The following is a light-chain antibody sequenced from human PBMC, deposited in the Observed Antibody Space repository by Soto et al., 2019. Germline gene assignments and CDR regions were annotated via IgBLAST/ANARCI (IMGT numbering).Light chain of an antibody. CDR2: DAS. V-gene: IGKV1-5*01. J-gene: IGKJ1*01. CDR1: QSISSW. Sequence: SQMTQSPSTLSASVGDRVTITCRASQSISSWLAWYQQKPGKAPKLLIYDASSLESGVPSRFSGSGSGTEFTLTISSLQPDDFATYYCQQYNSYSPTFGHGTK. CDR3: QQYNSYSPT.